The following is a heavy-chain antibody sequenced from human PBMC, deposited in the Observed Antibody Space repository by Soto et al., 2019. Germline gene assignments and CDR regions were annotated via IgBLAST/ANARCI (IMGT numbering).Heavy chain of an antibody. Sequence: SETLSLTCTVSGGSINSNNYYWAWTRQPPGKGLAWTASIYYDGSTYYNPSLKSRVSISVDTSKNHFSLKLSSATAADTAVYYCAKVVVAATRHTDFDSWGQGTLVTVSS. CDR1: GGSINSNNYY. J-gene: IGHJ4*02. D-gene: IGHD2-15*01. CDR3: AKVVVAATRHTDFDS. V-gene: IGHV4-39*02. CDR2: IYYDGST.